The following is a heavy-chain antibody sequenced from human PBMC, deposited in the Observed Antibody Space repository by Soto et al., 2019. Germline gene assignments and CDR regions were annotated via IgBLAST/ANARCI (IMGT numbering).Heavy chain of an antibody. J-gene: IGHJ4*02. CDR3: TRDYYDSSGYYPKFDY. CDR2: INAGDGNT. V-gene: IGHV1-3*05. Sequence: QVQLVQSGAEEKKPGASVTVSCKASGYTFTYYTVHWVRQAPGQRLEWMGWINAGDGNTKYSPNFQGRVTITKDTAASPVYMELSSLRSEDTAVYFCTRDYYDSSGYYPKFDYWGQGTLVTVSS. CDR1: GYTFTYYT. D-gene: IGHD3-22*01.